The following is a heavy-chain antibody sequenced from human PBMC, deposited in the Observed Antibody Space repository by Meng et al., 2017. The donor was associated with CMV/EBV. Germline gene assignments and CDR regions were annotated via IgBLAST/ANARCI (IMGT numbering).Heavy chain of an antibody. CDR2: NYSGGST. CDR3: ARGGSGWYYFDY. V-gene: IGHV3-53*01. Sequence: GESLKISCAASGFTVSSNYMSWVRQAPGKGLEWVSVNYSGGSTYYADSVKGRFTISRDNSKNTLYLQMNSLRAEDTAVYYCARGGSGWYYFDYWGQGTLVTVSS. D-gene: IGHD6-19*01. J-gene: IGHJ4*02. CDR1: GFTVSSNY.